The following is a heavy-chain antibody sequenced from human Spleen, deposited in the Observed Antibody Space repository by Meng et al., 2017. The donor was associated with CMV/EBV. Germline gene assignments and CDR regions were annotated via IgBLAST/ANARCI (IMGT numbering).Heavy chain of an antibody. CDR1: GYTFTDYY. V-gene: IGHV1-2*02. D-gene: IGHD2-2*01. J-gene: IGHJ4*02. CDR3: ARAHYCSSTSCYEDY. Sequence: ASVKVSCKASGYTFTDYYLHWVRQAPGQGLEWMGWINPNSGGTKYSQKFQGRVTMTRDTSISTAYMELSRLRSDDTAVYYCARAHYCSSTSCYEDYWGQGTLVTVSS. CDR2: INPNSGGT.